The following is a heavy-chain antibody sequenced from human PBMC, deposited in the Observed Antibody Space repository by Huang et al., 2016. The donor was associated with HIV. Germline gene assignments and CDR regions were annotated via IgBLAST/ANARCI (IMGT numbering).Heavy chain of an antibody. CDR3: AKDRVAGTGHCFDP. D-gene: IGHD6-19*01. Sequence: EVKLLESGGGLVQPGGSLRLSCAASGFSFSGYTMTWVSQAPGKGLEGVSSIRGSDNTTFYAGSVKGRFTISRDNSKNTLYLQMKSLRVDDTAVYYCAKDRVAGTGHCFDPWGQGTLVTVSS. V-gene: IGHV3-23*01. J-gene: IGHJ5*02. CDR1: GFSFSGYT. CDR2: IRGSDNTT.